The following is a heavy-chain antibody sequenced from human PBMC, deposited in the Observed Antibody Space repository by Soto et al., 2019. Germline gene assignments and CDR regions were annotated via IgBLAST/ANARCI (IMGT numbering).Heavy chain of an antibody. J-gene: IGHJ5*02. CDR1: GYTFASYN. V-gene: IGHV1-8*01. D-gene: IGHD3-9*01. CDR2: MNPNNGET. Sequence: ASVKVSCKASGYTFASYNINWVRQVPGQGLEWMGWMNPNNGETGFAQKFLGRVTMTRNTSIRTVYLELNRLRSEDTAVYYCERSGRYFELFPWFDPWGQRTLVTVSS. CDR3: ERSGRYFELFPWFDP.